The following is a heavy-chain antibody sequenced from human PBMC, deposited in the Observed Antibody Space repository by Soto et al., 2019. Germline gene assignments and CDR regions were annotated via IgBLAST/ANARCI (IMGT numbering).Heavy chain of an antibody. CDR3: ARTRGYSGYDLGWFDH. V-gene: IGHV4-39*01. D-gene: IGHD5-12*01. Sequence: SETLSLTCTVSGGSISSSSYYWGWIRQPPGKGLEWIGSIYYSGSTYYNPSLKSRVTISVDTSKNQFSLKLSSVTAADTAVYSCARTRGYSGYDLGWFDHWGQGTLVTVSS. CDR1: GGSISSSSYY. J-gene: IGHJ5*02. CDR2: IYYSGST.